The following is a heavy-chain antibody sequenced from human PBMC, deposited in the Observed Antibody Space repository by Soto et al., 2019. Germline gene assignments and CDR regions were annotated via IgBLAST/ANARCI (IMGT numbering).Heavy chain of an antibody. J-gene: IGHJ6*02. CDR1: GFTFSSYS. CDR2: ISGSGGST. V-gene: IGHV3-23*01. Sequence: PGGSLRLSCAASGFTFSSYSMRWVRQAPGKRLQWVSAISGSGGSTYYADSVKGRFTISRDNSKNTLYLQMNSLRAEDTAVYYCAEANLDYGDYGYGYYYYYGMDVWGQGTTVTVSS. D-gene: IGHD4-17*01. CDR3: AEANLDYGDYGYGYYYYYGMDV.